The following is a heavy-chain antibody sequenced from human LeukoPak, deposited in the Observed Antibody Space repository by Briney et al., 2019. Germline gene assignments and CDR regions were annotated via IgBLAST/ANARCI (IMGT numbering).Heavy chain of an antibody. Sequence: ASVTVSSKAFRYTFTGYYMHWVRQAPGQGLEWMGWIKPNSGGTNYAQKFQGRVTRTRDTSISTAYMELSRMRSDDRAVYYCARVGATGYYYYYYYMDVWGKGATVTVSS. CDR3: ARVGATGYYYYYYYMDV. CDR1: RYTFTGYY. CDR2: IKPNSGGT. V-gene: IGHV1-2*02. D-gene: IGHD1-26*01. J-gene: IGHJ6*03.